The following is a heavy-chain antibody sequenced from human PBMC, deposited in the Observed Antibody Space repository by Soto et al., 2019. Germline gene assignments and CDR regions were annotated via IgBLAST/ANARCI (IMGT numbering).Heavy chain of an antibody. CDR3: TTHVTHYDTLTGYLGRAFDY. CDR2: IKSNSEGGTT. J-gene: IGHJ4*02. D-gene: IGHD3-9*01. Sequence: EVQLVESGGDLIRPGGSLRLSCAASGFTFSSAWMSWVRQAPGKGLEWVGRIKSNSEGGTTDYAAPVKGRFTISRDDSENTLYLQLNSLRTEDTAVYYCTTHVTHYDTLTGYLGRAFDYWGQGTLVTVS. CDR1: GFTFSSAW. V-gene: IGHV3-15*01.